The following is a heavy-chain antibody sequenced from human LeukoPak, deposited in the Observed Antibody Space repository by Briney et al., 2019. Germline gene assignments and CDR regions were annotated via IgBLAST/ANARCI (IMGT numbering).Heavy chain of an antibody. V-gene: IGHV3-15*01. CDR1: GFTFSNAW. J-gene: IGHJ3*02. D-gene: IGHD5-12*01. Sequence: GGSLRLSCAASGFTFSNAWMSWVRQAPGKGLEWVGRIKSKTDGGTTDYAAPVKGRFTISRDDSKNTLYLQMNSLKTEDTAVYYCARDLMMGYLDAFDIWGQGTMVTVSS. CDR2: IKSKTDGGTT. CDR3: ARDLMMGYLDAFDI.